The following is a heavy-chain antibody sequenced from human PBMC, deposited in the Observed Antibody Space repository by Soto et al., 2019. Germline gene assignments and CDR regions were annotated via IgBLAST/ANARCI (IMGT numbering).Heavy chain of an antibody. Sequence: QVQLVQSGAEVKKPGSSVKVSCKASGGTFSSYAISWVRQAPGQGLEWMGGIIPIFGTANYAQKFQGRVTIPADESTSTANMELSSLRSEDPAVYYCARPPGGGYGDYGYYYYGMDVWGQGTTVTVSS. J-gene: IGHJ6*02. CDR1: GGTFSSYA. D-gene: IGHD4-17*01. V-gene: IGHV1-69*12. CDR3: ARPPGGGYGDYGYYYYGMDV. CDR2: IIPIFGTA.